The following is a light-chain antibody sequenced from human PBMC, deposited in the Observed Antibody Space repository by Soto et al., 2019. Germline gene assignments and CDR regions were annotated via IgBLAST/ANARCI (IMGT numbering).Light chain of an antibody. Sequence: DIQMSQSPSTLSASVGDRVTITCRASQSISSWLAWYQQKPGKAPNLLIYDASSLESGVPSRFSGSGSGTEFTLTISSLQPDDFATYYCQQYHTYSWTFGQGTKVDNK. CDR1: QSISSW. CDR2: DAS. V-gene: IGKV1-5*01. CDR3: QQYHTYSWT. J-gene: IGKJ1*01.